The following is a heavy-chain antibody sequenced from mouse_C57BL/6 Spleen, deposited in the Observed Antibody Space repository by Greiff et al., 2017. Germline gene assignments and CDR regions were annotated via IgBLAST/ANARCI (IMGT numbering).Heavy chain of an antibody. CDR3: ALNYGNYVGFAY. CDR2: IDPEDGET. D-gene: IGHD2-1*01. Sequence: VQLKQSGAELVKPGASVKLSCKASGFNIKDYYMHWVKQRPEQGLEWIGRIDPEDGETKYTPKFKGKATITADTSSNTAYLQLSSLTSEDTAVYYGALNYGNYVGFAYWGQGTLVTVSA. V-gene: IGHV14-2*01. J-gene: IGHJ3*01. CDR1: GFNIKDYY.